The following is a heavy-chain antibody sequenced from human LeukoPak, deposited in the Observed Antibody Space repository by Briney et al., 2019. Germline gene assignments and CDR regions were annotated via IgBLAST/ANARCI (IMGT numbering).Heavy chain of an antibody. D-gene: IGHD6-13*01. CDR3: AALIAAAEVNY. CDR2: ISGSGGTT. J-gene: IGHJ4*02. CDR1: GFTFSSSA. V-gene: IGHV3-23*01. Sequence: GGSLRLSCAASGFTFSSSAMNWVRQAPGKGLEWVSTISGSGGTTYYADSVKGRFTISRDNSKNTLYLQINSLRAEDTAVYYCAALIAAAEVNYWGLGTLVTVSS.